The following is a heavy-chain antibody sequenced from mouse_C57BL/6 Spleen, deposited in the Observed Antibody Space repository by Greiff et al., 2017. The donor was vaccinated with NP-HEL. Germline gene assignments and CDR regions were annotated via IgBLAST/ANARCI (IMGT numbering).Heavy chain of an antibody. D-gene: IGHD1-1*01. CDR3: AIDYYGSYFDY. Sequence: EVQRVESGPGLVKPSQSLSLTCSVTGYSITSGYYWNWIRQFPGNKLEWMGYISYDGSNNYNPSLKNRISITRDTSKNQFFLKLNSVTTEDTATYYCAIDYYGSYFDYWGQGTTLTVSS. CDR1: GYSITSGYY. V-gene: IGHV3-6*01. J-gene: IGHJ2*01. CDR2: ISYDGSN.